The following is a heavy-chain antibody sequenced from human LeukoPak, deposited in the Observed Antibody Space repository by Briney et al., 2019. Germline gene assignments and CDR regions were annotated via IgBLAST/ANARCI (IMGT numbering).Heavy chain of an antibody. CDR3: ARVPTYKEPGGNWFAP. J-gene: IGHJ5*02. CDR1: GYTFTGYY. Sequence: ASVKVSCRASGYTFTGYYMHWLRLAPGQGLGWMGWINPNSDATNYAHKVQGTFTMTRDTSISTAYMEMSWLRSDDTAVYYCARVPTYKEPGGNWFAPWGQGTLVTVSS. V-gene: IGHV1-2*07. D-gene: IGHD1-14*01. CDR2: INPNSDAT.